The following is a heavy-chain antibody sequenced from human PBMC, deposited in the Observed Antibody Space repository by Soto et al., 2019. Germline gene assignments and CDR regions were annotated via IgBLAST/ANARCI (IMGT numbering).Heavy chain of an antibody. Sequence: SETLSLTCAVYGGSFSGYYWRWIRQPPGKGLEWIGDIHHSGSTNYNPSLKSRVTISVDTSKNQFSRKLSSVNAADTAVYYCARDRRWLQFSVFDYWGQGTRVTVYS. J-gene: IGHJ4*02. CDR1: GGSFSGYY. V-gene: IGHV4-34*01. CDR3: ARDRRWLQFSVFDY. CDR2: IHHSGST. D-gene: IGHD5-12*01.